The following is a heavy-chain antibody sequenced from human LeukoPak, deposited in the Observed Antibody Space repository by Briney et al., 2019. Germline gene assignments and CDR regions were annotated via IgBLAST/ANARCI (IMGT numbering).Heavy chain of an antibody. CDR2: ISSSGGPT. CDR1: GFTFSSYE. CDR3: ARDYYGSGSYYSHQTDY. V-gene: IGHV3-48*03. Sequence: QPGGSLRLSCAASGFTFSSYEMNWVRQAPGKGLEWVSYISSSGGPTYYADSVRGRFTISRDNAKNSLYLQMNSLRAEDTAVYYCARDYYGSGSYYSHQTDYWGQGTLVTVSS. D-gene: IGHD3-10*01. J-gene: IGHJ4*02.